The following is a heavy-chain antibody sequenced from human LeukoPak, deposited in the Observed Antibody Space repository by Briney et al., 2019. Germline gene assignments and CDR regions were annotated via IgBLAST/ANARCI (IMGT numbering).Heavy chain of an antibody. CDR1: GGSFSGYF. CDR2: INRSGST. Sequence: PSETLSLTCAVYGGSFSGYFWSWIRQPPGKGLEWIGEINRSGSTNYNPSLKSRVTISVDTSKNQFSLKLTSVTAADTAVYYCARIYFYYNGMDVWGQGTTVTVSS. J-gene: IGHJ6*02. V-gene: IGHV4-34*01. CDR3: ARIYFYYNGMDV.